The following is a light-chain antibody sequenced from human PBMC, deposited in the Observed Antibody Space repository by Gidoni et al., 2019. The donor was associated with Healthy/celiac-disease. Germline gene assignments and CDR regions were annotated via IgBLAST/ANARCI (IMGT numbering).Light chain of an antibody. V-gene: IGLV10-54*01. CDR2: RNN. J-gene: IGLJ3*02. CDR3: SAWDISLSAWV. Sequence: QAGLTQPPSVSKGFRQTSTLTCTGNSNNVGNQGASWLQQHQRHPPKLLSYRNNNRPSGIAERLSAARSGNTASLTITGLQPEDEAYYYCSAWDISLSAWVFGGGTKLTVL. CDR1: SNNVGNQG.